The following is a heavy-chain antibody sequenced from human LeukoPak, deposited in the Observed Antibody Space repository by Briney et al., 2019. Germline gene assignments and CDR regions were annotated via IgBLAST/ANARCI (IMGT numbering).Heavy chain of an antibody. V-gene: IGHV1-2*02. CDR3: ARVRTIVATNWFDP. CDR1: GYTFTAYY. Sequence: ASVKVSCKASGYTFTAYYIHWVRQAPGQGLEWMGWINPNTGGTNFAQRFQGRVTMTRDTSINTAYMELSSLRSDDTAVYYCARVRTIVATNWFDPWGQGTLVTVSS. J-gene: IGHJ5*02. CDR2: INPNTGGT. D-gene: IGHD5-12*01.